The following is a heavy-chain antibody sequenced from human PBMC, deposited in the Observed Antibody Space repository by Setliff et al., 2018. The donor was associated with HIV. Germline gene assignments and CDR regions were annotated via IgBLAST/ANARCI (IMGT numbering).Heavy chain of an antibody. CDR3: ARGAGAFGAKLDS. J-gene: IGHJ4*02. CDR2: IYYTGST. D-gene: IGHD3-10*01. V-gene: IGHV4-39*07. CDR1: GGSISNGNYY. Sequence: SETLSLTCTVSGGSISNGNYYWGWIRQPPGKGLEWIGHIYYTGSTYYNPSLKSRVTISVDTSKNQFSLRLKSVTAADAAIYYCARGAGAFGAKLDSWGQGSLVTVSS.